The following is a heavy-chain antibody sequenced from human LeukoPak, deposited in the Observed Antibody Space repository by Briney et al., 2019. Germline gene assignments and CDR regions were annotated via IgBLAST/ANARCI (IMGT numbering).Heavy chain of an antibody. V-gene: IGHV4-59*01. D-gene: IGHD3-3*01. CDR2: IYYSGST. CDR3: ARGEDDFWSGYYTVGAFDI. CDR1: GGSISSYY. J-gene: IGHJ3*02. Sequence: SETLSLTCTVSGGSISSYYWSRIRQPPGKGLEWIGYIYYSGSTNYNPSLKSRVTISVDTSKNQFSLKLSSVTAADTAVYYCARGEDDFWSGYYTVGAFDIWGQGTMVTVSS.